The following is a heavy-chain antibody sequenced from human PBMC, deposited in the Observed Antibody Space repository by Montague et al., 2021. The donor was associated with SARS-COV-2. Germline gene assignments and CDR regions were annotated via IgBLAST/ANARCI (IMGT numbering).Heavy chain of an antibody. CDR3: AGWHVRPEDGMDV. CDR2: IWTSGST. CDR1: GDSISSYL. V-gene: IGHV4-4*07. J-gene: IGHJ6*02. Sequence: SETLSLTCTVSGDSISSYLWNWVRQPAGKGLEWIGRIWTSGSTNYNPSLKSRVTVSVDTSKNQFSLSLTSVTAADTAVYYCAGWHVRPEDGMDVWGQGTTVTVSS.